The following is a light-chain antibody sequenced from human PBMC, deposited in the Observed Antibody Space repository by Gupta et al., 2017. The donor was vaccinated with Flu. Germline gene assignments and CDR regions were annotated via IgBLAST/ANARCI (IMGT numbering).Light chain of an antibody. Sequence: RVTISGSGNTANVGKNDVYWYQQLPGAAHNILIYVIYPRPSGVPDRFSGSKSATSASLAISGLRSEEEAGYHCAAWDDRLLGVLFGGGTKLTVL. CDR2: VIY. CDR1: TANVGKND. J-gene: IGLJ2*01. V-gene: IGLV1-47*01. CDR3: AAWDDRLLGVL.